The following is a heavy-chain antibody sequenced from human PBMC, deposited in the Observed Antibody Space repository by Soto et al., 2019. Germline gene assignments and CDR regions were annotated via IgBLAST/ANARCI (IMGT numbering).Heavy chain of an antibody. D-gene: IGHD2-2*01. CDR2: IIPILGTG. CDR1: GGTFSSYA. J-gene: IGHJ3*02. Sequence: HVQLVQSGAEVKKPGSSVRVSCKASGGTFSSYAFSWVRQAPGQGLEWIGGIIPILGTGTYAQRFQGRVTITAHEATSTAYMELSSLRSEDTALYFCASGGNPLLPIPSGNDAFEICGQGTMVTVSS. CDR3: ASGGNPLLPIPSGNDAFEI. V-gene: IGHV1-69*01.